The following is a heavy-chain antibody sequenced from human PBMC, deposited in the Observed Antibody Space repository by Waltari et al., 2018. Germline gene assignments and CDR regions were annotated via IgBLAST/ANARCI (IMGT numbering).Heavy chain of an antibody. Sequence: EVQLLESGGGLVQPGGSLRLSCEASGFTFSSNDMTWVRQAPGKGLEWVSMIYSGGNTYYADFLKGRFTVSRDNSKNTLYLQMNSLRGEDTAVYYCAKGGDSGSYGFFDFWGQGTLVSVSS. CDR2: IYSGGNT. D-gene: IGHD1-26*01. CDR1: GFTFSSND. V-gene: IGHV3-23*03. CDR3: AKGGDSGSYGFFDF. J-gene: IGHJ4*02.